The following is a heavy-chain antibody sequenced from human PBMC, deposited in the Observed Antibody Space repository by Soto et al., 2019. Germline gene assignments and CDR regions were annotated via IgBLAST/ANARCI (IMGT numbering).Heavy chain of an antibody. D-gene: IGHD6-19*01. CDR3: ARHYSSGSRNWFDP. Sequence: TSETQSLTCSVSGGSINSSSYFWGWVRQPPGKGLEWIGSIYYSGSTYYNPSLRSRVTISVDTSKNQFSLKLSSVTAADTAVFYCARHYSSGSRNWFDPWGQGTLVTVSS. CDR1: GGSINSSSYF. V-gene: IGHV4-39*01. CDR2: IYYSGST. J-gene: IGHJ5*02.